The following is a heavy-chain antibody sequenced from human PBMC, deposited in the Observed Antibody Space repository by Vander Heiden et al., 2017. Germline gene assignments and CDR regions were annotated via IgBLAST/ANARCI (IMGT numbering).Heavy chain of an antibody. CDR1: GFTFSSYG. CDR2: ISYDGSNK. D-gene: IGHD6-25*01. J-gene: IGHJ4*02. Sequence: QVQLVASGGGVVQPGRSLRLYCAASGFTFSSYGMHWVRQAPGKGLEWVAVISYDGSNKYYADSVKGRFTISRDNSKNTLYLQMNSLRAEDTAVYYCAKDLGFNWGQGTLVTVSS. CDR3: AKDLGFN. V-gene: IGHV3-30*18.